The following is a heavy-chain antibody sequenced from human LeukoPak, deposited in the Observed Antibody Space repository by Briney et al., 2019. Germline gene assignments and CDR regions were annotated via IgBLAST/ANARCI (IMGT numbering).Heavy chain of an antibody. D-gene: IGHD2-2*01. CDR3: ARIVVVPAEGLDAFDI. V-gene: IGHV3-43*02. J-gene: IGHJ3*02. CDR1: GFTFDDYA. Sequence: PGGSLRLSCEASGFTFDDYAMHWVRQAPGKGLEWVSVISADGGTTFYADSVKGRFTISRDNSKNTLYLQMNSLRAEDTAVYYCARIVVVPAEGLDAFDIWGQGTMVTVSS. CDR2: ISADGGTT.